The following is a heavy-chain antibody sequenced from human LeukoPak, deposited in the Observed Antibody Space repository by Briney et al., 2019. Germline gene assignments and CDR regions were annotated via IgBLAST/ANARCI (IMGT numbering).Heavy chain of an antibody. V-gene: IGHV3-23*01. CDR1: GSILNNHA. CDR3: AKNVMVKRYIDY. CDR2: ISGSGRTI. D-gene: IGHD5-18*01. Sequence: GRSMRLYFAAFGSILNNHAMTWIRQAPGKGMQWISVISGSGRTIEYEDSVKGRFTISRDNSKITVSLQMNNLRVEDTAIYYCAKNVMVKRYIDYWGQGTPVTVSS. J-gene: IGHJ4*02.